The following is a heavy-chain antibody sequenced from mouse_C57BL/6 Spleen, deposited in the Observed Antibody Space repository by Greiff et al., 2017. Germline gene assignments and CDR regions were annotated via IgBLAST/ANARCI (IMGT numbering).Heavy chain of an antibody. J-gene: IGHJ2*01. D-gene: IGHD2-4*01. CDR2: IDPSDSDT. V-gene: IGHV1-52*01. Sequence: VQLQQPGAELVRPGSSVKLSCKASGYTFTSYWMHWVKQRPVQGLEWIGNIDPSDSDTHYNQKFKNKATLTVNKSSSTADMQLSSLTSEYSAVYYCDRSYDYDVDYWGKGTTVTVSS. CDR3: DRSYDYDVDY. CDR1: GYTFTSYW.